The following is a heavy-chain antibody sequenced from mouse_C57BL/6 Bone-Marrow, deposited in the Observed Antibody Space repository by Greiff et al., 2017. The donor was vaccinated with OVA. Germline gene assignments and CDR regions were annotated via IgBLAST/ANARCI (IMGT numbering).Heavy chain of an antibody. CDR3: TRDSRYYGSLYYFDY. V-gene: IGHV5-9-1*02. D-gene: IGHD1-1*01. CDR1: GFTFSSYA. J-gene: IGHJ2*01. CDR2: ISSGGDYI. Sequence: EVQLVESGEGLVKPGGSLKLSCAASGFTFSSYAMSWVRQTPEKRLEWVAYISSGGDYIYYADTVKGRFTISRDNARNTLYLQMSSLKSEDTAMYYCTRDSRYYGSLYYFDYWGQGTTLTVSS.